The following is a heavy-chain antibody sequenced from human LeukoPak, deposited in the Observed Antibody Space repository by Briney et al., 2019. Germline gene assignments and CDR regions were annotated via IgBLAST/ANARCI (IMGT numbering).Heavy chain of an antibody. CDR1: GGSISSGRYY. V-gene: IGHV4-61*01. J-gene: IGHJ4*02. D-gene: IGHD3-22*01. Sequence: SETLSLTCSVSGGSISSGRYYWSWIRQPPGKELEWIGYIFHYGSPNYNPSLESRVTMSVDTSKNQFSLKLSSVTAADTAVYYCARGLGYYDSSGYLDYWGQGTLVTVSS. CDR3: ARGLGYYDSSGYLDY. CDR2: IFHYGSP.